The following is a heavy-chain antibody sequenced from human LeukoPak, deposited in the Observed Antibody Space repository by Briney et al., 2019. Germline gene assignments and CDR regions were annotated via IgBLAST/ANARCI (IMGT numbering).Heavy chain of an antibody. V-gene: IGHV3-66*01. CDR3: ARDQYQLDY. J-gene: IGHJ4*02. CDR2: IYSGGST. Sequence: PGRSLRLSCAASGFTFSSYAMHWVRQAPGKGLEWVSVIYSGGSTYYADSVKGRFTISRDNAKNSLYLQMNSLRAEDTAVYYCARDQYQLDYWGQGTLVTVSS. D-gene: IGHD2-2*01. CDR1: GFTFSSYA.